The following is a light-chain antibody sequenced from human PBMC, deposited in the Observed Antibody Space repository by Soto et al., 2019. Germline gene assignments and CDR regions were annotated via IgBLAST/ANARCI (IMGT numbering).Light chain of an antibody. J-gene: IGLJ2*01. CDR1: SSNIGAGYD. Sequence: QAVVTQPPSVSGAPGQTVIISCTGSSSNIGAGYDVHWYQQLPGTAPKLLIYGNSNRPSGVPDRLSGSKSGTSASLAITGLQVEDEADYYCQSYDSSLSAAVFGGGTKLTVL. V-gene: IGLV1-40*01. CDR2: GNS. CDR3: QSYDSSLSAAV.